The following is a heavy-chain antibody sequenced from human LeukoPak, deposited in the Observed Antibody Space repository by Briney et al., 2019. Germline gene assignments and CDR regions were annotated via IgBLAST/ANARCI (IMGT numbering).Heavy chain of an antibody. CDR1: GYTFTSYD. V-gene: IGHV1-8*01. CDR2: MNPNRGNT. Sequence: ASVKVSCKASGYTFTSYDINWVRQATGQGLEWMGWMNPNRGNTGYAQKFQGRVTMTRNTSISTAYMELSSLRSEDTAVYYCAGAGYSSGRAFDYWGQGTLVTVSS. CDR3: AGAGYSSGRAFDY. D-gene: IGHD6-19*01. J-gene: IGHJ4*02.